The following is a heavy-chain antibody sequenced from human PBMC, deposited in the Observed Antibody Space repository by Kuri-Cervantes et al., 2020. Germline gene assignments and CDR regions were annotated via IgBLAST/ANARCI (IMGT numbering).Heavy chain of an antibody. V-gene: IGHV3-7*01. CDR1: GFTFSSYA. Sequence: LSLTCAASGFTFSSYAMSWVRQAPGKGLEWVANIKQDGSEKYYVDSVKGRFTISRDNAKNSLYLQMNSLRAEDTAVYYCARSVVVRGHDTNDYWGQGTLVTVSS. J-gene: IGHJ4*02. D-gene: IGHD2-15*01. CDR2: IKQDGSEK. CDR3: ARSVVVRGHDTNDY.